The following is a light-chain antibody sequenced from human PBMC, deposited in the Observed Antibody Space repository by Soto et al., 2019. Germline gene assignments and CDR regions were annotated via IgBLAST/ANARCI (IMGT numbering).Light chain of an antibody. CDR2: GVS. CDR1: QSVGSSY. Sequence: EIVLTQSPGTLSLSPGERATLSCRSSQSVGSSYLAWYQQKPGQAPRLLIYGVSSRATGIPDRFSGGGSGTDFTLTISRLEPEDFAVYYCQQFSSYPLTFGGGTKVDIK. V-gene: IGKV3-20*01. J-gene: IGKJ4*01. CDR3: QQFSSYPLT.